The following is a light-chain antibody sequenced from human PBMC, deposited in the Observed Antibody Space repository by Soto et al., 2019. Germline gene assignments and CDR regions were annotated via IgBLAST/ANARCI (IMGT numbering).Light chain of an antibody. CDR3: AAWDDSLSGRV. J-gene: IGLJ3*02. CDR1: SSNIGSNY. Sequence: QSVLTQPPSASGTPGQRVTISCSGSSSNIGSNYVYWYQQLQGTAPKLLIFMNNQRPSGVPDRCSGSKSGTSAALAISGLRSADEADYYCAAWDDSLSGRVFGGGTKLTVL. CDR2: MNN. V-gene: IGLV1-47*01.